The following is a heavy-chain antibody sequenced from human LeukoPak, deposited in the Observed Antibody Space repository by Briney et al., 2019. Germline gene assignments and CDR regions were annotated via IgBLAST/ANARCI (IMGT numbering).Heavy chain of an antibody. CDR1: GGSFSSHY. Sequence: SETLSLTCTVSGGSFSSHYWSWIRQPPGKGLEWIGYISYIGITNYNPSLKSRVTISVDTSKNQFSLKLSSVTAADTAVYYCARDPTTVTKGLDIWGQGTMVTVSS. D-gene: IGHD4-17*01. CDR3: ARDPTTVTKGLDI. V-gene: IGHV4-59*11. J-gene: IGHJ3*02. CDR2: ISYIGIT.